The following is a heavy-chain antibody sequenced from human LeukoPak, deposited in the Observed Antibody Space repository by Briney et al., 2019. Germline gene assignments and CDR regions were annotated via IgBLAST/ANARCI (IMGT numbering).Heavy chain of an antibody. V-gene: IGHV4-39*07. Sequence: PSETLSLTCTVSGGSISSSSYYWGWIRQPPGKGLEWIGSIYHSGSTYYNPSLQSRVSISVDTSKNQFSLKLSSVTAADTAVYYCARVLGGYCSGGSCPGAFDIWGQGTMVTVSS. D-gene: IGHD2-15*01. CDR2: IYHSGST. CDR1: GGSISSSSYY. J-gene: IGHJ3*02. CDR3: ARVLGGYCSGGSCPGAFDI.